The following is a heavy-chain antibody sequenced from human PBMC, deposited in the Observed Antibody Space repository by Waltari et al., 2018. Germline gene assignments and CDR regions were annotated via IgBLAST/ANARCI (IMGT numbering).Heavy chain of an antibody. CDR2: IYYSGST. J-gene: IGHJ4*02. D-gene: IGHD1-26*01. V-gene: IGHV4-59*03. CDR3: AAIVAATRAIDY. Sequence: VQLQESGPGLVKPSETLSLTCSVSGASINSYHWTWVRRPPGRGLEWIGYIYYSGSTRYSPALRGRATMSLDTSKNQFSLNLRSVTTADTGMYYCAAIVAATRAIDYWGPGALVTVFS. CDR1: GASINSYH.